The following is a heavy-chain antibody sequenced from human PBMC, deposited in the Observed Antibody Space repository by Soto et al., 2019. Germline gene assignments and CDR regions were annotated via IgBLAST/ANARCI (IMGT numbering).Heavy chain of an antibody. D-gene: IGHD5-12*01. Sequence: SLRLSCAASGFTFSSYAMHWVRQAPGKGLEWVAVISYDGSNKYYADSVKGRFTISRDNSKNTLYLQMNSLRAEDTAVYYCARERWLQASYFDYWGQGP. CDR1: GFTFSSYA. J-gene: IGHJ4*02. CDR2: ISYDGSNK. V-gene: IGHV3-30-3*01. CDR3: ARERWLQASYFDY.